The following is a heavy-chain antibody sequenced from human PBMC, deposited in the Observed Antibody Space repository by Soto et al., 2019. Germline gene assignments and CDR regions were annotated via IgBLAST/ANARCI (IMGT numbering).Heavy chain of an antibody. Sequence: QVQLVESGGGLVKPGGSLRLSCAASGFTFSDYHMSWIRQAPGKGLEWVSYISSSGSTIYYADSVKGRFTISRDNAKNSLYLQMNSLRAEDTAVYYGARLALDGYNGYNWFDPWGQGTLVTVSS. J-gene: IGHJ5*02. V-gene: IGHV3-11*01. D-gene: IGHD5-12*01. CDR1: GFTFSDYH. CDR3: ARLALDGYNGYNWFDP. CDR2: ISSSGSTI.